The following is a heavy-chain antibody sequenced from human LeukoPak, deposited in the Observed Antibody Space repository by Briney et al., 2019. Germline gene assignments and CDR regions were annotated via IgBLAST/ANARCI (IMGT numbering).Heavy chain of an antibody. Sequence: SLKLSCKASGGTFSSYAISWVRQAPGQGLEWMGRIIPILGITNYAHNFQGRVTITADKSTSTAYMELSSLRSEDTAVYYCARVGRSSGYAYWGQGTLVTVSS. D-gene: IGHD3-22*01. J-gene: IGHJ4*02. CDR3: ARVGRSSGYAY. CDR2: IIPILGIT. V-gene: IGHV1-69*04. CDR1: GGTFSSYA.